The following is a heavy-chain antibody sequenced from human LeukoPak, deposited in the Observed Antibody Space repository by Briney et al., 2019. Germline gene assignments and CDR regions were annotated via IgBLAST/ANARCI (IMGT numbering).Heavy chain of an antibody. V-gene: IGHV3-21*01. CDR3: ARDKGTYYPSLDP. CDR1: GFTFSSYS. J-gene: IGHJ5*02. CDR2: ISSSSSYI. D-gene: IGHD3-10*01. Sequence: GGSLRLSCAASGFTFSSYSMNWVRQAPGKGLEWVSSISSSSSYIYYADSVKGRFTISRDNAKNSLYLQMNSLRAEDTAVYYCARDKGTYYPSLDPWGQGTLATVSS.